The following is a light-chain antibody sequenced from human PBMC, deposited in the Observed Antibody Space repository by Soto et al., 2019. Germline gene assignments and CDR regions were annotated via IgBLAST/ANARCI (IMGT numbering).Light chain of an antibody. CDR2: DVS. J-gene: IGLJ2*01. CDR1: SSDVGGYNY. V-gene: IGLV2-14*01. Sequence: QSALTQPASVSGSPGQSITISCTGTSSDVGGYNYVSWYQQHPGKAPQLMIYDVSNRPSGVSNRFSGSKSGNTASLTISGLQAEDEAYYYCSSYTSSSTPGVFGGGTKLTVL. CDR3: SSYTSSSTPGV.